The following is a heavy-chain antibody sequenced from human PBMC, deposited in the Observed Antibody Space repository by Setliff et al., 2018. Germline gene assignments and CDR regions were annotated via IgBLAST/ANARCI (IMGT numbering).Heavy chain of an antibody. V-gene: IGHV1-69*13. J-gene: IGHJ6*03. CDR3: ARKIPPQYYYMDV. Sequence: SVKVSCKASGGTFSSYVISWVREAPGQGLEWMGGIIPMFGTNYAQKFQGRITITADESTSTAYMELRSLRSDDTAVYYCARKIPPQYYYMDVWGKGTTVTVSS. CDR1: GGTFSSYV. CDR2: IIPMFGT.